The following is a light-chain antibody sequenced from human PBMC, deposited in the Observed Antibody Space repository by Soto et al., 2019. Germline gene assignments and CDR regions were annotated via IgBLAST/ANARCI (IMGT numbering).Light chain of an antibody. V-gene: IGKV3-20*01. Sequence: EIVMTQSPGSLSVSPGESATLSCRASQSVTTNLAWYQQKSGQAPRLLIYGASSRATGIPDRFSGSGSGTDFTLTISRLEPEDFAVYYCQQYGSSPRGTFGQGTKVDIK. CDR1: QSVTTN. J-gene: IGKJ1*01. CDR3: QQYGSSPRGT. CDR2: GAS.